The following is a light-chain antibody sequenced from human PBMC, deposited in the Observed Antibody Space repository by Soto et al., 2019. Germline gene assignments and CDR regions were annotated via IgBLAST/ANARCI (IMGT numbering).Light chain of an antibody. V-gene: IGLV1-40*01. Sequence: QAVLTQPPSVSGAPGQRVTISCTGSSSNIGAGYDVNWYQHLPGKAPKLLIYAHTNRPSGVPARFSGSKSGTSASLAITGLQAEDEADYYCQSSDMNLAGSGVFGGGTKLTVL. CDR2: AHT. CDR3: QSSDMNLAGSGV. J-gene: IGLJ3*02. CDR1: SSNIGAGYD.